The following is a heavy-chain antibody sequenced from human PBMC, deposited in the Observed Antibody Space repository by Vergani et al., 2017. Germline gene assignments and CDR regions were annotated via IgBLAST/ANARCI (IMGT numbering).Heavy chain of an antibody. CDR1: GFTFSSYE. D-gene: IGHD5-12*01. J-gene: IGHJ3*02. Sequence: EVQLVESGGGLVQPGGSLRLSCAASGFTFSSYEMNWVRQAPGKGLEWVSYISSSGSTIYYADSVKGRFTISRDNAKNSLYLQMNSLRAEDTAVYYCARDWVRRTNDAFDIRGQGTMVTVSS. V-gene: IGHV3-48*03. CDR3: ARDWVRRTNDAFDI. CDR2: ISSSGSTI.